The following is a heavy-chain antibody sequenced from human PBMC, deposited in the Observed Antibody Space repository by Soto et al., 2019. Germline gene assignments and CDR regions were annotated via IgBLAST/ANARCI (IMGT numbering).Heavy chain of an antibody. Sequence: ASVKVSCKASGYTFTSYGISWVRQASGQGLEWMGWISAYNGNTNYAQKLQGRVTMTPDTTTSTAYMELRSLRSDDTAVYYCARDPGSGLTHPFDYWGQGTLVTVSS. J-gene: IGHJ4*02. CDR1: GYTFTSYG. D-gene: IGHD5-12*01. CDR2: ISAYNGNT. V-gene: IGHV1-18*01. CDR3: ARDPGSGLTHPFDY.